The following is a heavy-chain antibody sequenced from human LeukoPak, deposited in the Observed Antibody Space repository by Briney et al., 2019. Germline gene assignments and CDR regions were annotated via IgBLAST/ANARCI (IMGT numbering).Heavy chain of an antibody. V-gene: IGHV1-58*02. CDR1: GFTFISST. D-gene: IGHD4/OR15-4a*01. CDR2: IVVGSGHT. CDR3: AADLPGGAMFDP. J-gene: IGHJ5*02. Sequence: SVKVSCKASGFTFISSTIQWVRQARGQRLEWMGWIVVGSGHTNYAQNFQERVTITRDLSTSTAYMELSSLRSEDTAVYYCAADLPGGAMFDPWGQGTLVTVSS.